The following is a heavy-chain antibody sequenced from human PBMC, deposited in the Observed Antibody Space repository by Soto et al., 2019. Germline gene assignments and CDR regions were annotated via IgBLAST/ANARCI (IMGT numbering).Heavy chain of an antibody. V-gene: IGHV3-30-3*01. CDR2: ISYDGNNQ. CDR1: GFLFNTYA. D-gene: IGHD3-3*01. Sequence: HVQLVDSGGGLVQPGGSLRLSCAASGFLFNTYAMHWVRQAPGKGLEWVAVISYDGNNQYYADSVRGRFTISRDNSRDTRYLHMNSLRSEDTAVYYCARPGSGYDVLSGQYFYFYHTVDVWGQGTTVTVSS. CDR3: ARPGSGYDVLSGQYFYFYHTVDV. J-gene: IGHJ6*02.